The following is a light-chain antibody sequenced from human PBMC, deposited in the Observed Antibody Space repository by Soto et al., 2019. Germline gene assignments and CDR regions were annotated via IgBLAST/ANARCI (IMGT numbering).Light chain of an antibody. CDR2: EVS. V-gene: IGLV2-14*01. J-gene: IGLJ3*02. Sequence: QSALTQPASVSXSPGQSITISCTGTSSDVGGYNYVSWYQQHPAKAPKLMIYEVSNRPSGVSHRFSGSKSGNTASLTISGLQAEDEADYYCFSYTTSSTLVFGGGTKLTVL. CDR1: SSDVGGYNY. CDR3: FSYTTSSTLV.